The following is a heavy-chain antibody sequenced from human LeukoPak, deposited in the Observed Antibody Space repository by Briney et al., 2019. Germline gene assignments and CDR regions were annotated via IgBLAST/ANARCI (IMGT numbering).Heavy chain of an antibody. Sequence: GGSLRLSCAASGFTFSSYAMSWVRQAPGKGLEWVSAISGSGGSTYYADSVKGRFTISRDNSKNTLYLQMNSLRAEDTAIYYCAKPQWLVNYFDYWGQGTLVTVSS. V-gene: IGHV3-23*01. CDR2: ISGSGGST. J-gene: IGHJ4*02. CDR1: GFTFSSYA. D-gene: IGHD6-19*01. CDR3: AKPQWLVNYFDY.